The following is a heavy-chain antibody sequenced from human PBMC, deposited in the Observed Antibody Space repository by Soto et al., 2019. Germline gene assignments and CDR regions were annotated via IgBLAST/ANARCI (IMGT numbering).Heavy chain of an antibody. V-gene: IGHV1-18*01. Sequence: ASVKGSCKAAGDTFTNNAISWVRQARGQGLEWMGTISASNGTTAYAQNFQDRVTMTTDASTSTVYMELSSLRSEDTAVYYCAMRSTEGAYYYMDVWGKGTTVTVSS. CDR3: AMRSTEGAYYYMDV. CDR1: GDTFTNNA. CDR2: ISASNGTT. J-gene: IGHJ6*03. D-gene: IGHD2-2*01.